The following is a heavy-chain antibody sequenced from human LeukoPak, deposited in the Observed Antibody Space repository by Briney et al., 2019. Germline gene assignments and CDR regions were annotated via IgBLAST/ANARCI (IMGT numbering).Heavy chain of an antibody. CDR3: ARGGIYIPPYYYYYMDV. CDR2: IKEDGSEK. V-gene: IGHV3-7*01. CDR1: GFTFSRYW. J-gene: IGHJ6*03. Sequence: GGSLRLSCAASGFTFSRYWMSWVRQAPGKGLEWVASIKEDGSEKYSVDSVRGRFTVYRDNAEHSLYLQMNSVRAEDTAVYYCARGGIYIPPYYYYYMDVWGRGTTVTVSS. D-gene: IGHD3-16*01.